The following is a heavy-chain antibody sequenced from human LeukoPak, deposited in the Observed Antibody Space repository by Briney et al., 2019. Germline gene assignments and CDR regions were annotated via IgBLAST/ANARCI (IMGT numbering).Heavy chain of an antibody. V-gene: IGHV1-8*01. CDR2: MNPNSGNT. CDR1: GYTFTSND. Sequence: ASVKVSCTSSGYTFTSNDINWVRQATGQGLEWMGWMNPNSGNTGYAQKFQGRVTMTRNTSISTAYMELSSLRSEDTAVYYCAGGLGGGTYMDVWGKGTTVTVSS. D-gene: IGHD2-15*01. J-gene: IGHJ6*03. CDR3: AGGLGGGTYMDV.